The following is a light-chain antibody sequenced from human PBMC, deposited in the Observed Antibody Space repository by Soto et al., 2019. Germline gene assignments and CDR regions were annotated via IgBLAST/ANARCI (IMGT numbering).Light chain of an antibody. CDR2: AAS. V-gene: IGKV3-20*01. CDR1: QSVTANY. J-gene: IGKJ1*01. Sequence: EIPLTQSPGTLSLSPGERATLTCRASQSVTANYLAWYQQRPGQAPRLLIYAASIGATGVPDRFSGSGSGTDFTLTISRLEPEDFAVYYCLQYGVPLWTFGQGTTVEIK. CDR3: LQYGVPLWT.